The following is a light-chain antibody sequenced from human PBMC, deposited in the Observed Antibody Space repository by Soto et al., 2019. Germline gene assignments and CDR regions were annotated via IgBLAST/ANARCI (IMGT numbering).Light chain of an antibody. Sequence: QSALIQSRSVSGSPGQSVTISCTGTSSDVGQYNFVSWYQHHPGKARKPMIYRVSQRPSGVPDRLSGSKSGNTASLTISGHKAEDEADYYCCSYAGRKTYVVFGGGFQLTVL. CDR3: CSYAGRKTYVV. CDR1: SSDVGQYNF. V-gene: IGLV2-11*01. CDR2: RVS. J-gene: IGLJ2*01.